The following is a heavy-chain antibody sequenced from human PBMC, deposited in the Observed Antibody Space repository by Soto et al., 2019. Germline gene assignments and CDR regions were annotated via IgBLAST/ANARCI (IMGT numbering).Heavy chain of an antibody. D-gene: IGHD3-22*01. Sequence: EVQLLESGGGLVQPGGSLRLSCAASGFTFSSYAMSWVRQAPGKGLEWVSAISGSGGSTYYADSVKGRFTISRDNSKXXXXXXXXXXXXXXXXXXXXXXXGTYYYDSSGYYYGGDYFDYWGQGTLVTVSS. J-gene: IGHJ4*02. CDR2: ISGSGGST. CDR1: GFTFSSYA. V-gene: IGHV3-23*01. CDR3: XXXGTYYYDSSGYYYGGDYFDY.